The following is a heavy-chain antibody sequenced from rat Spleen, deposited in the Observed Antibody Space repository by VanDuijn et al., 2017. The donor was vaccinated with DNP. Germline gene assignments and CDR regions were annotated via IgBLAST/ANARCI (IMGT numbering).Heavy chain of an antibody. CDR1: GFTFSDYA. V-gene: IGHV5-17*01. J-gene: IGHJ2*01. Sequence: EVLLVESDGGLVQPGRSLKFSCAASGFTFSDYAMAWVRQAPKKGLEWVATIIFDGSTTYYPDSVKGRFTISRDNAQNTLYLQMNSLRSEDTAVYYCAKGPNYGGDSDYFDFWGQGVMVTVSS. CDR2: IIFDGSTT. CDR3: AKGPNYGGDSDYFDF. D-gene: IGHD1-11*01.